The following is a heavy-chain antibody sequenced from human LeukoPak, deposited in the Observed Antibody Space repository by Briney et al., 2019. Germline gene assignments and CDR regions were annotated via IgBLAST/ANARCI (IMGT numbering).Heavy chain of an antibody. Sequence: SETLSLTCTVSGGFISSYYWNSIGQPAGKGLEWIGRIYTSGSTNDNPSLKSRVTMSVDTSKNQFSLKLSSVTAADTAVYYCARGSGTMILDYWGQGTLVTVSS. CDR1: GGFISSYY. V-gene: IGHV4-4*07. D-gene: IGHD3-10*01. J-gene: IGHJ4*02. CDR2: IYTSGST. CDR3: ARGSGTMILDY.